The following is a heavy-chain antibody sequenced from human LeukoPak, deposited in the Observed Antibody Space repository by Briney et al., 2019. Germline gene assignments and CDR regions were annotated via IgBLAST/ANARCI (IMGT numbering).Heavy chain of an antibody. CDR1: GFTFSDFE. V-gene: IGHV3-48*03. J-gene: IGHJ4*02. Sequence: PGGSLRLSCAASGFTFSDFEINWVRQAPGKGLQWLSYISTTGNTKYYGESVKGRFTTSRDNSKNTLSLQMNSLRAEDTAVYYCAKRIQSAMATGYWGQGTLVTVSS. CDR2: ISTTGNTK. CDR3: AKRIQSAMATGY. D-gene: IGHD5-18*01.